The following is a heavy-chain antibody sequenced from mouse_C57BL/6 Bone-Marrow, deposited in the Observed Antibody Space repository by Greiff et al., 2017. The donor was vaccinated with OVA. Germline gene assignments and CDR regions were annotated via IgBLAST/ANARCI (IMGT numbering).Heavy chain of an antibody. D-gene: IGHD2-14*01. Sequence: DVKLVESGGGLVQPGGSLKLSCAASGFTFSDYYMYWVRQTPEKRLEWVAYISNGGGSTYYPDTVKGRFTISRDNAKNTLYLQMSRLKSEDTAMYYCARQNRWGQGTTLTVSS. CDR3: ARQNR. J-gene: IGHJ2*01. CDR1: GFTFSDYY. V-gene: IGHV5-12*01. CDR2: ISNGGGST.